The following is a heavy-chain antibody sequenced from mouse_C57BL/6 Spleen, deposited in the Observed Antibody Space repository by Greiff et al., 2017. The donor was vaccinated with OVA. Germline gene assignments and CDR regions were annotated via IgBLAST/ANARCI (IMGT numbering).Heavy chain of an antibody. CDR2: INPGSGGT. V-gene: IGHV1-54*01. Sequence: QVQLQQSGAELVRPGTSVKVSCKASGYAFTNYLIEWVKQRPGQGLEWIGVINPGSGGTNYNEKFKGKATLTADKSSSTAYMQLSSLTSEDSAVYFCARFYDYEGYYAMDYWGQGTSVTVSS. CDR1: GYAFTNYL. CDR3: ARFYDYEGYYAMDY. J-gene: IGHJ4*01. D-gene: IGHD2-4*01.